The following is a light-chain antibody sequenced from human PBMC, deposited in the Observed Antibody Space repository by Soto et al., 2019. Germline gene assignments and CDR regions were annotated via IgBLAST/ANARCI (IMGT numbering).Light chain of an antibody. J-gene: IGKJ5*01. CDR2: DAS. CDR3: QQLNSYPQT. CDR1: QSVSIY. V-gene: IGKV3-11*01. Sequence: EIVFTQSPATLSLSPGERATLSCRASQSVSIYLAWYQQKPGQAPRLLIYDASNRATGIPARFSGSGSGPDFTLTISSLQPEDSATYFCQQLNSYPQTFGQGTRREIK.